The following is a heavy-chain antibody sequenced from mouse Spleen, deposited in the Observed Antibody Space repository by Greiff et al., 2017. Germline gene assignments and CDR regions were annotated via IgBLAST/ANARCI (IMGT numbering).Heavy chain of an antibody. CDR3: ARRGPYYDYDY. CDR2: IHPNSGST. Sequence: QVQLQQPGAELVKPGASVKLSCKASGYTFTSYWMHWVKQRPGQGLEWIGMIHPNSGSTNYNEKFKSKATLTVDKSSSTAYMQLSSLTSEDSAVYYCARRGPYYDYDYWGQGTTLTVSS. CDR1: GYTFTSYW. J-gene: IGHJ2*01. V-gene: IGHV1-64*01. D-gene: IGHD2-4*01.